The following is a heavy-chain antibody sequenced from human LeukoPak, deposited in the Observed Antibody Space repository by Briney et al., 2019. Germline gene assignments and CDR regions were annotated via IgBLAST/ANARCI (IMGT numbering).Heavy chain of an antibody. Sequence: GGSLRLSCAASGFTFSTYAMSWVRQAPGKGLEWVSGISGSGGSTYYADSVKGRFTISRDNSQNTLYLQMNSLRAEDTAVYYCAKDTIAAAGTRWFDPWGQGTLVTVSS. CDR1: GFTFSTYA. J-gene: IGHJ5*02. CDR3: AKDTIAAAGTRWFDP. D-gene: IGHD6-13*01. CDR2: ISGSGGST. V-gene: IGHV3-23*01.